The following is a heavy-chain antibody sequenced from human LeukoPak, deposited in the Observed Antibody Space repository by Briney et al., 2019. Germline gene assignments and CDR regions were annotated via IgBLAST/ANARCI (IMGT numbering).Heavy chain of an antibody. J-gene: IGHJ6*04. CDR3: ARGGELFSMDV. V-gene: IGHV1-2*02. CDR2: INPNSGGP. D-gene: IGHD3-10*01. CDR1: GCTFTGYY. Sequence: WASVKVSCKASGCTFTGYYMHWVRQAPGQGLEWMGWINPNSGGPNYAQKFKGRVTMTRDTSISTAYMELSRLRSDDTAVDYWARGGELFSMDVWGKGTTVTVSS.